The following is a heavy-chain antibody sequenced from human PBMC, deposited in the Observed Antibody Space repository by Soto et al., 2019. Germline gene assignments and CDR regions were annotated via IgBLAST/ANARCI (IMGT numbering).Heavy chain of an antibody. CDR2: IYYSGST. CDR3: ARQYCSSTSCYFPFDY. Sequence: SLTCTVSGGSISSSSYYWGWIRQPPGKGLEWIGSIYYSGSTYYNPSLKSRVTISVDTSKNQFSLKLSSVTAADTAVYYCARQYCSSTSCYFPFDYWGQGTLVTVSS. V-gene: IGHV4-39*01. J-gene: IGHJ4*02. CDR1: GGSISSSSYY. D-gene: IGHD2-2*01.